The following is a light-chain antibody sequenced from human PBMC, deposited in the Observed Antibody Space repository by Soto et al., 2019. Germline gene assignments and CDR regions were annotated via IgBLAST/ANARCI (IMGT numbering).Light chain of an antibody. J-gene: IGKJ1*01. CDR1: QSVSSSY. CDR3: QQYGSSPWP. Sequence: EIVLTQSPGTLSLSPGERATLSCRASQSVSSSYLAWYQQKPGQAPRLLIYGASSRATGIPDRCSGSGSGTDFALTIGRLEPEDFAVYYCQQYGSSPWPFGEGTKVEIK. CDR2: GAS. V-gene: IGKV3-20*01.